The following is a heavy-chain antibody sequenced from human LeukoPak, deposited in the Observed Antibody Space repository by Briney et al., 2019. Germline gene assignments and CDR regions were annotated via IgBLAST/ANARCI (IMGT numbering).Heavy chain of an antibody. Sequence: GGSLRLSCAASGFTFSTYGMHWVRQAPGKGLEWVAFIRYDGRNKYYADSVKGRFTISRDNSKNTLCLQMNGLRAEDTAVYYCAKEIWPTVTTPGHTHFDYWGQGTLVTVSS. CDR2: IRYDGRNK. CDR3: AKEIWPTVTTPGHTHFDY. J-gene: IGHJ4*02. CDR1: GFTFSTYG. D-gene: IGHD4-17*01. V-gene: IGHV3-30*02.